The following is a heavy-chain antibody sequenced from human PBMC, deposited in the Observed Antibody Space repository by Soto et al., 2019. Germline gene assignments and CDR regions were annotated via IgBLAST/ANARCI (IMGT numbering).Heavy chain of an antibody. CDR2: MTGGGDNT. V-gene: IGHV3-23*01. J-gene: IGHJ4*02. Sequence: EVQLLESGGDLVQPGGSLRLSCAASGFTFTSYAMSWIRQAPGKGLEWVSAMTGGGDNTYYADSVKGRFTISRDNSKNTLYLQMNGLRAEDTAFYYCTQDGGSRDWLTVNWGQGTMVTVSS. CDR3: TQDGGSRDWLTVN. CDR1: GFTFTSYA. D-gene: IGHD3-9*01.